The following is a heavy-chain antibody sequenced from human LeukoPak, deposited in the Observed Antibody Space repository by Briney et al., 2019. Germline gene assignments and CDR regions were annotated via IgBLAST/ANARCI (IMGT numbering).Heavy chain of an antibody. J-gene: IGHJ3*02. CDR3: ARKVTRKGGDAFDI. D-gene: IGHD2-21*02. CDR1: GDSISSYY. V-gene: IGHV4-59*01. CDR2: IYYSGST. Sequence: SETLSLTCTVSGDSISSYYWSWIRRPPGRGPEWIGYIYYSGSTNYNPSLKSRVTISIDTSKNQFSLKLSSVTAADTAVYYCARKVTRKGGDAFDIWGQGTMVTVSS.